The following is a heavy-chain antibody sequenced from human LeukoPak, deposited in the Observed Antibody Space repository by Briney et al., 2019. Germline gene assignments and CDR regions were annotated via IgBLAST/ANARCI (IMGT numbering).Heavy chain of an antibody. CDR3: ARWKIRGIAAAGKPDY. CDR2: ISSSSSYI. Sequence: GGSLRLSCAASGFTFSSYSMNWVRQAPGKGLEWVSSISSSSSYIYYADSVKGRFTISRDNAKNSLYLQMNSLRAEDTAVYYCARWKIRGIAAAGKPDYWGQGTLVTVSS. J-gene: IGHJ4*02. V-gene: IGHV3-21*01. D-gene: IGHD6-13*01. CDR1: GFTFSSYS.